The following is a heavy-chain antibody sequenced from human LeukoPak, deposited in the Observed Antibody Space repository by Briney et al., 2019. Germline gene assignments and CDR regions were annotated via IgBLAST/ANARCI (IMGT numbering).Heavy chain of an antibody. CDR3: ARNYGSGSYYRY. CDR1: GGSFSGNY. Sequence: SETLSLTCTVYGGSFSGNYWSWIRQPPGKGLEWIGEINRGGSTNYSPSLKSRFSISVDTSKNQFFLKLSSVTAADTAVYYCARNYGSGSYYRYWGQGALVTVSS. V-gene: IGHV4-34*01. CDR2: INRGGST. D-gene: IGHD3-10*01. J-gene: IGHJ4*02.